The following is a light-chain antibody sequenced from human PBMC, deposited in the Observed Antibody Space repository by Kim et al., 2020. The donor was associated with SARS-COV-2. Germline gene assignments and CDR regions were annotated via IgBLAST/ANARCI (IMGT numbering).Light chain of an antibody. Sequence: AWGQTVRITCQGDSLRSYYASWYQQKPGQAPVLVIYGKNNRPSGIPDRFSGSSSGNTASLTITGAQAEDEADYYCNSRDSSGNHLVFGGGTQLTV. CDR3: NSRDSSGNHLV. CDR2: GKN. CDR1: SLRSYY. V-gene: IGLV3-19*01. J-gene: IGLJ3*02.